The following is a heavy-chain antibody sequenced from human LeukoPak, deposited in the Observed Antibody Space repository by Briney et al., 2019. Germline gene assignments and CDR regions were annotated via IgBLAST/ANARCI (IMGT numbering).Heavy chain of an antibody. CDR2: ISVTVSST. J-gene: IGHJ4*02. D-gene: IGHD5-18*01. Sequence: PGRSLRLSCVASGFTFSSYAMHWVRQAPGKGLEWVSTISVTVSSTYYADSVKGRFTISRDNTKNTLYLQMNSLRADDTAVYYCAGGSRGYSSGGNYWGQGTLVTVSS. CDR1: GFTFSSYA. V-gene: IGHV3-23*01. CDR3: AGGSRGYSSGGNY.